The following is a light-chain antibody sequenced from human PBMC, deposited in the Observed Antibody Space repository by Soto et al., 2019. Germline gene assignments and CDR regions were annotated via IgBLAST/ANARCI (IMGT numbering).Light chain of an antibody. Sequence: SYELTQPPSVSVAPGKTARITCGGTNIGSKSVHWYQQKPGQAPVLVIYYDSDRPSGIPERFSGSNSGNTATLTISRVEAGEEADYYCQVWDSSSDHPGVFGGGTKVTVL. J-gene: IGLJ2*01. CDR1: NIGSKS. V-gene: IGLV3-21*04. CDR3: QVWDSSSDHPGV. CDR2: YDS.